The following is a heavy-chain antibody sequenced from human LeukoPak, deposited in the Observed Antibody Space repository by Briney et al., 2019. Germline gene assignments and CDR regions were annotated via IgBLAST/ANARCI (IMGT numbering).Heavy chain of an antibody. D-gene: IGHD3-10*01. Sequence: GSLRLSCAASGVTFIIYSMNWVRQAPGEGGGWVSSISISSSYRYYADSVKGRFTISRDNAKNSLYLQMNSLRAEDTAVYYCASVFAGTPAYYYYGMDVWGQGTTVTVSS. J-gene: IGHJ6*02. CDR2: ISISSSYR. CDR1: GVTFIIYS. CDR3: ASVFAGTPAYYYYGMDV. V-gene: IGHV3-21*01.